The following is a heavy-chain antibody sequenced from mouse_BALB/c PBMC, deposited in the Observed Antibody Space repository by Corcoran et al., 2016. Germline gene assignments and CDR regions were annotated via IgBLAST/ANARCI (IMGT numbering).Heavy chain of an antibody. V-gene: IGHV1S136*01. D-gene: IGHD6-1*01. CDR1: GYTFTSYV. J-gene: IGHJ2*01. CDR3: ARAGEPNPRYYFDY. Sequence: EVQLQQSGPELVKPGASVKMSCKASGYTFTSYVMHWVKQKPGQGLEWIGYINPYNDGTKYNEKFKGKATLTSDKSSSTAYMELSSLTSEDSAVYYCARAGEPNPRYYFDYWGQGTTLTVSS. CDR2: INPYNDGT.